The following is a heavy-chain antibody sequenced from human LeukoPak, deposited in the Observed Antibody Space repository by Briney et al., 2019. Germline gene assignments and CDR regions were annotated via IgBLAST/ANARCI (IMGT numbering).Heavy chain of an antibody. CDR3: ARDGSVVISATKGDY. D-gene: IGHD2-2*01. CDR2: INTDGSST. V-gene: IGHV3-74*01. J-gene: IGHJ4*02. Sequence: GGSLRLSCAASGFTFGSYWMHWVRQAPGKGLVWVSRINTDGSSTSYADSVKGRFTISRDNAKNTLYLQMNSLRAEDTAVYYCARDGSVVISATKGDYWGQGTLVTVSS. CDR1: GFTFGSYW.